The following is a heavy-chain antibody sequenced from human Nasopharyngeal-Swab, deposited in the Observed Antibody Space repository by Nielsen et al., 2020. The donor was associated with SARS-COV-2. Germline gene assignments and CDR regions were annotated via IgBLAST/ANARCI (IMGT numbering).Heavy chain of an antibody. CDR3: ARANLGYYYGSGSYAFDI. V-gene: IGHV3-13*05. D-gene: IGHD3-10*01. CDR2: IGTAGDP. Sequence: GKSLKISCAASGFTFSSYDMHWVRQATGKGLEWVSAIGTAGDPYYPGSVKGRFTISRENAKNSLYLQMNSLRAGDTAVYYCARANLGYYYGSGSYAFDIWGQGTMVTVSS. CDR1: GFTFSSYD. J-gene: IGHJ3*02.